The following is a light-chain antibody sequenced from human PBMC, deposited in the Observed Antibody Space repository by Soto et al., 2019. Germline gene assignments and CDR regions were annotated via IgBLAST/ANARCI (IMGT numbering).Light chain of an antibody. CDR2: WGS. CDR3: MQALQTPWT. CDR1: QSLLHSNGYNY. Sequence: DIVMTQPPLSLPVTPGESASISCRSSQSLLHSNGYNYLDWYLQKPGQSPQLLIYWGSNRASGVPDRFSGSGSGTDFTLKISRVEAEDVGVYYCMQALQTPWTFGQGTKVDIK. V-gene: IGKV2-28*01. J-gene: IGKJ1*01.